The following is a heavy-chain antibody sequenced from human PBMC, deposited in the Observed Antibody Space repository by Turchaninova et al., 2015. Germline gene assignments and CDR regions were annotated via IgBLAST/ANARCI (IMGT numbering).Heavy chain of an antibody. D-gene: IGHD4-17*01. CDR1: GCSTSSDGYS. Sequence: QLQLQESGSRLVTPSLTLSLTCAVSGCSTSSDGYSRSWFRQPTGKGLEWIVYVYRRGITYYNPSLKSRVTISVDRSKNQFSLNLSSVTAADTAVYYCATNTLDYGDYGATAFDIWGQGTMVTVSS. CDR2: VYRRGIT. J-gene: IGHJ3*02. V-gene: IGHV4-30-2*01. CDR3: ATNTLDYGDYGATAFDI.